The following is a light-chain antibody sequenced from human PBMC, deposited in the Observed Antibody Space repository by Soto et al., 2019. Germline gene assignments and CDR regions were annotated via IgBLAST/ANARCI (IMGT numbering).Light chain of an antibody. CDR2: GAS. CDR1: QSVSSN. J-gene: IGKJ1*01. V-gene: IGKV3-15*01. Sequence: ILMTQSPATLSVPPGERATLSCRASQSVSSNLAWYQQKPGQAPRLLIYGASTRATGIPARFSGSGSGTEFTLTISSLQSEDFAVYYCQQYNNWWTFGQGTKVEVK. CDR3: QQYNNWWT.